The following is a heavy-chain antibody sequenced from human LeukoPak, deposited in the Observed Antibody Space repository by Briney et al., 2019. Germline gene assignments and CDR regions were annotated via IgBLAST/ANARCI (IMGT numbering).Heavy chain of an antibody. CDR1: GGSISNYY. D-gene: IGHD3/OR15-3a*01. Sequence: SETLSLTCTVSGGSISNYYWSWIRQPPGKGLEWIGYIYYSGSTNYNPSLKSRVTISVDTSKNQFSLKLSSVTAADTAVYYCARGEDYWFDPWGQGTLVTVSS. CDR2: IYYSGST. V-gene: IGHV4-59*12. CDR3: ARGEDYWFDP. J-gene: IGHJ5*02.